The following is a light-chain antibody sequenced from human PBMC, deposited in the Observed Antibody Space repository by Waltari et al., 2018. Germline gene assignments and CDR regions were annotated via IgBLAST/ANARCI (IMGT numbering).Light chain of an antibody. CDR1: SSDVGGYNY. CDR2: DVS. Sequence: QSALTQPRSVSGSPGQSVTIPCTGTSSDVGGYNYASWYQQHPGKAPKLMIYDVSKRPSGVPDRFSGSKSGNTASLTISGLQAEDEADYYCCSYAGIYVVFGGGTKLTVL. J-gene: IGLJ2*01. V-gene: IGLV2-11*01. CDR3: CSYAGIYVV.